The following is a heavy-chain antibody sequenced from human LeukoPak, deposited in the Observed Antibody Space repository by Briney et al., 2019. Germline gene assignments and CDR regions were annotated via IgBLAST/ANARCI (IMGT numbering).Heavy chain of an antibody. CDR3: ARDFMVRGDQVNYYYYYMDV. D-gene: IGHD3-10*01. J-gene: IGHJ6*03. CDR2: FSDSGTT. V-gene: IGHV4-59*01. Sequence: SETLSLTCTVSGRSISHYYWSWLRQPPGKGLEWIGYFSDSGTTNYNPSLKNRVTTSLDTSKNQFSLQLRSVTAADTAVYYCARDFMVRGDQVNYYYYYMDVWGTGATITVS. CDR1: GRSISHYY.